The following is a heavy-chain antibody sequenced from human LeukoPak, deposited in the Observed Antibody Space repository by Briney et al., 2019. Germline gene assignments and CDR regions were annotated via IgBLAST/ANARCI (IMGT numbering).Heavy chain of an antibody. J-gene: IGHJ4*02. CDR3: ARDSGGSGSYLFDY. D-gene: IGHD3-10*01. Sequence: PGGSLRLSCAVSGFTFSSYGMHWVRQAPGKGLKWVAVIWYDGSNKYYADSVKGRFTISRDNSKNTLYLQMNSLRAEDTAVYYCARDSGGSGSYLFDYWGQGTLVTVSS. CDR2: IWYDGSNK. CDR1: GFTFSSYG. V-gene: IGHV3-33*01.